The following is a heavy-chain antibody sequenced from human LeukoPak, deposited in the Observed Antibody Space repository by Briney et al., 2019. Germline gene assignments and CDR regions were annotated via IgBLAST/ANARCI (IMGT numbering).Heavy chain of an antibody. Sequence: GGSLRLSCAASGFTFSDYYMSWIRQAPGKGLEWLSYISSSGSTIYYADSVKGRFTISRDSAKNSLYLQMNSLRAEDTAVYYCARVTSGSSYRPFDYWGQGTLVTVSS. CDR2: ISSSGSTI. J-gene: IGHJ4*02. CDR1: GFTFSDYY. D-gene: IGHD3-10*01. CDR3: ARVTSGSSYRPFDY. V-gene: IGHV3-11*04.